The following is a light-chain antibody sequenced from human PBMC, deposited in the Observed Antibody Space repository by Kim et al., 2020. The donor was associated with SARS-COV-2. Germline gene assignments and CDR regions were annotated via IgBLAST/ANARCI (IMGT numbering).Light chain of an antibody. Sequence: QSVLTQPASVSGAPGQRVTISCTGSSSNIGAYNDVPWYQQLPGTAPKLLIYDNTNRASGVPDRFSASKSGTSASLAITGLQAEDEADYYCQTYTSSLRGVVFGGGTQLTVL. CDR1: SSNIGAYND. J-gene: IGLJ2*01. CDR2: DNT. CDR3: QTYTSSLRGVV. V-gene: IGLV1-40*01.